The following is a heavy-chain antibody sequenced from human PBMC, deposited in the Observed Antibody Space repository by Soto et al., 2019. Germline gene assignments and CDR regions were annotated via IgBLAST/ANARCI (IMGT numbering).Heavy chain of an antibody. J-gene: IGHJ4*02. V-gene: IGHV3-30*18. CDR3: AKCGHYYGSGSFDY. D-gene: IGHD3-10*01. CDR1: GFTFSSYG. CDR2: ISYDGSNK. Sequence: QVQLVESGGGVVQPGRSLRLSCAASGFTFSSYGMHWVRQAPGKGLEWVAVISYDGSNKYYADSVKGRFTISRDNSENPLCLQMTSLRAEDTAVYYCAKCGHYYGSGSFDYWGQGTLVTVSS.